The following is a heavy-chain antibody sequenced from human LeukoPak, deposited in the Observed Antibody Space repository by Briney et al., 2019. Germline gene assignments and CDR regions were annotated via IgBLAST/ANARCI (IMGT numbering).Heavy chain of an antibody. Sequence: GGSLRLSCSASAFTFSTYWMSWVRQAPGKGLEWVANIKEDGSEINYVDSVKGRFTISRDNAKNSLYLQMNSLRVEDTAVYYCARDRGYSTFDYWGQGTLVTVSS. CDR2: IKEDGSEI. CDR3: ARDRGYSTFDY. CDR1: AFTFSTYW. D-gene: IGHD4-23*01. V-gene: IGHV3-7*01. J-gene: IGHJ4*02.